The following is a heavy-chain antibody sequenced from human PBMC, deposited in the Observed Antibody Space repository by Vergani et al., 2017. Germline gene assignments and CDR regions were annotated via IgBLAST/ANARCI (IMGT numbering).Heavy chain of an antibody. CDR1: GYTLTELS. CDR3: ASLYCTNGVCYNWFDP. CDR2: FDPEDGET. J-gene: IGHJ5*02. Sequence: QVQLVQSGAEVKKPGASVKVSCKVSGYTLTELSMHWVRQAPGKGLEWMGGFDPEDGETIYAQKFQGRVTMTEDTSTDPAYMELSSLRSEDTAVYYCASLYCTNGVCYNWFDPWGQGTLVTVSS. D-gene: IGHD2-8*01. V-gene: IGHV1-24*01.